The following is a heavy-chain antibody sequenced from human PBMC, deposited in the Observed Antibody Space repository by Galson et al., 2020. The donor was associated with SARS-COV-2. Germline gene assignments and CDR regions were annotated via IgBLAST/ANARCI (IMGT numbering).Heavy chain of an antibody. V-gene: IGHV3-21*01. J-gene: IGHJ4*02. CDR1: GFTFSSHS. Sequence: GESLKISCAASGFTFSSHSMNWVTQAPGKGLEWVSSISSSSSYIYYADSVKGRFTISRDNAKNSLYLQMNSLRAEDTAVYYCARDQIYGDFYDWAQATLVTLSS. CDR3: ARDQIYGDFYD. CDR2: ISSSSSYI. D-gene: IGHD4-17*01.